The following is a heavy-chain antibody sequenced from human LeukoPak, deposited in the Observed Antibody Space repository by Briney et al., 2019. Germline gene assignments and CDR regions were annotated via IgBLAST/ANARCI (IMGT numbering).Heavy chain of an antibody. CDR2: INPTGTST. D-gene: IGHD3-10*01. CDR3: ARDHSVGDIAWWFDP. J-gene: IGHJ5*02. CDR1: GYTFTNNW. Sequence: ASVKVSCKSPGYTFTNNWMHWVRHAPGQGLECVGVINPTGTSTLYAQNFQGRGTLTRDMSTTTDYMELRSLTSEDTAVYYCARDHSVGDIAWWFDPWGQGTLVSVSS. V-gene: IGHV1-46*01.